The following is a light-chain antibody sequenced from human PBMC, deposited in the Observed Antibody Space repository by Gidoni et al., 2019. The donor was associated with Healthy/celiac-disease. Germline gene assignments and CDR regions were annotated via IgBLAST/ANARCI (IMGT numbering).Light chain of an antibody. J-gene: IGKJ1*01. CDR1: QSVSSN. CDR2: GAS. CDR3: QQYNSWLLWG. V-gene: IGKV3-15*01. Sequence: EIVMTQSPATLSVSPGERATLSCRARQSVSSNLAWYQQKPGEAPRLLIYGASTRATGIPARFSGSGSGTEFTLTISSLQSEDFAVYYCQQYNSWLLWGFGQGTKVEIK.